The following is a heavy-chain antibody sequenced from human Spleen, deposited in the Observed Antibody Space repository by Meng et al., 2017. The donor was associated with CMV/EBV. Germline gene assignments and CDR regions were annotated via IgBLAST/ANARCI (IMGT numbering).Heavy chain of an antibody. D-gene: IGHD2-21*01. Sequence: GGSLRLSCAASGFTFDDYAMHWVRQAAGKGLEWVSVIDRGGSTYYADSVKGRFTISRDNAKNTLYLQMNSLRVEDTAVYYCAKYSAVGVRLYYFDYWGQGTLVTVSS. J-gene: IGHJ4*02. CDR3: AKYSAVGVRLYYFDY. V-gene: IGHV3-23*01. CDR2: IDRGGST. CDR1: GFTFDDYA.